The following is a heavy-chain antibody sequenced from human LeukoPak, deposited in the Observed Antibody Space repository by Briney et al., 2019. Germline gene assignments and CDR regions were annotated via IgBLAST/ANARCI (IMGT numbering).Heavy chain of an antibody. CDR1: GGSFSGYY. J-gene: IGHJ2*01. CDR3: ARARRLQGGNWYFDL. D-gene: IGHD3-16*01. CDR2: INDSGGI. Sequence: SETLSLTCAVYGGSFSGYYWSWIRQPPGKGLEWIGEINDSGGINYNPSLKSRITISVDTPKNQFSLRLTSVTAADTAVYYCARARRLQGGNWYFDLWGRGTLVTVSS. V-gene: IGHV4-34*01.